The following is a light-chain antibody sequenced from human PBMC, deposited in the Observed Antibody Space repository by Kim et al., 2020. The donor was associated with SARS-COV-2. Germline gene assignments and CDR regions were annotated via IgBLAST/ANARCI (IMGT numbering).Light chain of an antibody. V-gene: IGKV3-20*01. Sequence: EIVLTQSPGTLSLSPGESATLSCRASQSVSSTSLAWYHQKPGQPPRLLIYGASSRATGIPDRFSGSGSGTDFTLTISRLEPEDFAVYYCQQYESSPVTFGGGTKVDIK. CDR1: QSVSSTS. CDR3: QQYESSPVT. J-gene: IGKJ4*01. CDR2: GAS.